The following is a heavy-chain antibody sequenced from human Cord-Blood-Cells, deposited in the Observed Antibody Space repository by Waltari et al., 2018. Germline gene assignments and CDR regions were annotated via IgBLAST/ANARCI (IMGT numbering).Heavy chain of an antibody. V-gene: IGHV3-7*01. D-gene: IGHD6-6*01. CDR2: IKQDGREK. J-gene: IGHJ3*02. CDR1: GFTFSSYW. Sequence: EVQLVESGGGLVQPGVSLRLSCAASGFTFSSYWMSWVRQAPGKGLEGVANIKQDGREKYYVDSVKGRFTISRDNAKNSLYLQMNSLRAEDTAVYYCASRSSSSSFAFDIWGQGTMVTVSS. CDR3: ASRSSSSSFAFDI.